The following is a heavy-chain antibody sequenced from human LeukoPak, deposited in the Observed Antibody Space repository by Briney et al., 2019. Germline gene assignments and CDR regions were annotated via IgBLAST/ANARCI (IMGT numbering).Heavy chain of an antibody. CDR2: ISGSGGST. Sequence: PGGSLRLSCAASGFTFSSYAMSWVRQAPGKGLEWVSAISGSGGSTYYADSVKGRFTISRDNSKNTLYLQMNSLRAEDTAVYYCAKDRTLAYCGGDCYYYYYYYGMDVWGQGTTVTVSS. D-gene: IGHD2-21*02. CDR3: AKDRTLAYCGGDCYYYYYYYGMDV. CDR1: GFTFSSYA. V-gene: IGHV3-23*01. J-gene: IGHJ6*02.